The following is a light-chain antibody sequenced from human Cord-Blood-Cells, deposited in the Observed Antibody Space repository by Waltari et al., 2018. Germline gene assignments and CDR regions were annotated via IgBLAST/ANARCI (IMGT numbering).Light chain of an antibody. CDR1: SSDVGRYHL. Sequence: QSALTQPASVSGSPGQSITISCTGTSSDVGRYHLVSWYQQHPGKAPKLMIYEGSKRPSGFSNRFSGSKSGNTASLTISGLQAEDGADYYCCSYAGSSTFVVFGGGTKLTVL. J-gene: IGLJ2*01. V-gene: IGLV2-23*03. CDR3: CSYAGSSTFVV. CDR2: EGS.